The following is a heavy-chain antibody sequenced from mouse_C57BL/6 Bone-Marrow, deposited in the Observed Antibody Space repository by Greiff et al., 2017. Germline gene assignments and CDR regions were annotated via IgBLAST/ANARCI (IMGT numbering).Heavy chain of an antibody. D-gene: IGHD1-3*01. CDR2: IDPYDSYT. CDR1: GYTFTSYW. CDR3: ARERSGPWFAY. V-gene: IGHV1-69*01. Sequence: VQLQQPGAELVMPGASVKLSCKASGYTFTSYWMHWVKQRPGQGLEWVGEIDPYDSYTNYNQKFKGKSTLTVDKSSSTAYMQLSSLTSEDSAVYYCARERSGPWFAYWGRGTLVTVSA. J-gene: IGHJ3*01.